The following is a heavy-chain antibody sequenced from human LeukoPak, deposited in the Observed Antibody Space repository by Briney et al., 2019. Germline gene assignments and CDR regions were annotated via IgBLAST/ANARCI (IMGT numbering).Heavy chain of an antibody. J-gene: IGHJ4*02. CDR2: FIPLFDKA. V-gene: IGHV1-69*13. CDR3: ARQRSGNFPAYFDY. D-gene: IGHD1-26*01. CDR1: GGGSE. Sequence: ASVKVSCKSSGGGSEINWVRQPPGQGLEWMGGFIPLFDKANYAQKFQGRVSIIADESTSTTYMELSSLRSDDTAIYYCARQRSGNFPAYFDYWGLGTLVTVSS.